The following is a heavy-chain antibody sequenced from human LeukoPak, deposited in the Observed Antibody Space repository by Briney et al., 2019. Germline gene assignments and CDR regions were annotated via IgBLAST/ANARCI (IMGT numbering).Heavy chain of an antibody. CDR1: GGTFSSYA. Sequence: GASVKVSCKASGGTFSSYAISWVRQAPGQGLEWMGGIIPIFGTANYAQKFQGRVTTTADESTSTAYMELSSLRSEDTAVYYCARVLQGGTKIYYYYYYMDVWGKGTTVTVSS. V-gene: IGHV1-69*13. CDR2: IIPIFGTA. CDR3: ARVLQGGTKIYYYYYYMDV. D-gene: IGHD2-15*01. J-gene: IGHJ6*03.